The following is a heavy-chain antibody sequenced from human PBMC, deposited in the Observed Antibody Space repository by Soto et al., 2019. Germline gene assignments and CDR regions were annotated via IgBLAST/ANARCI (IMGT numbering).Heavy chain of an antibody. CDR2: IYYSGST. V-gene: IGHV4-59*08. D-gene: IGHD1-26*01. CDR1: GGSITNSY. CDR3: ARGRWFDP. J-gene: IGHJ5*02. Sequence: QVQLQESGPGLVKPSETLSLTCTVSGGSITNSYLSWIRQPPGKGLECIGYIYYSGSTNYNPSLKSRVTISEDTSQNQFSLKLTSVTAADTAVYYCARGRWFDPWGQGTLVTVSS.